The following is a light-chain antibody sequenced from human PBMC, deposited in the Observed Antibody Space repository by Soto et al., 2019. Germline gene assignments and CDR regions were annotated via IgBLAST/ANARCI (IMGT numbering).Light chain of an antibody. CDR3: AAWDDSLHGVI. CDR1: RSNIGTYT. Sequence: QSVLTQPPSASATPGQRVTISCSGSRSNIGTYTVNWYQQLPGTAPKLLIYSNNQRPSGVPDRFSGSKSGTSASLAISGLQSEDEADYSCAAWDDSLHGVIFGGGTKLTVL. J-gene: IGLJ2*01. CDR2: SNN. V-gene: IGLV1-44*01.